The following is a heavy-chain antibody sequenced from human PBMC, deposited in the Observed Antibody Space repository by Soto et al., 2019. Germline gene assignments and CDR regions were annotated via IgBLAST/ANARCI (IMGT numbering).Heavy chain of an antibody. CDR3: AHRRSYGSGSYFDY. CDR1: GFSLSTSGVG. D-gene: IGHD3-10*01. Sequence: QITLKESGPTLVKPTQPLTLTCTFSGFSLSTSGVGVGWIRQPPGKALEWLALIYWDDDKRYSPSLKSRLTITQDTSKTQVVLTMTNMDPVDTATYYCAHRRSYGSGSYFDYWGQGTLVTVSS. J-gene: IGHJ4*02. V-gene: IGHV2-5*02. CDR2: IYWDDDK.